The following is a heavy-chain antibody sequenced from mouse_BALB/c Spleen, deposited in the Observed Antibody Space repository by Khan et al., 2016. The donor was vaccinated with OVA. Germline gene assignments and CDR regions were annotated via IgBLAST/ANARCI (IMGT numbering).Heavy chain of an antibody. J-gene: IGHJ2*01. CDR3: ARDRIDY. Sequence: QVRLQQSGAELAKPGASVKISCKASGYTFTSYWMHWIKQRPGKGLEWIGDINPTSGYTDYNQKFKGKATLTADKSSSTAYMQLSSLTSDDSAVYWGARDRIDYWGQGTAPTVSA. CDR2: INPTSGYT. CDR1: GYTFTSYW. V-gene: IGHV1-7*01.